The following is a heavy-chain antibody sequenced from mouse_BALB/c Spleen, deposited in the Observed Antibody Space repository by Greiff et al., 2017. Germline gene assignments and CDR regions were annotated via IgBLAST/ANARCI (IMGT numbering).Heavy chain of an antibody. V-gene: IGHV3-2*02. J-gene: IGHJ2*01. CDR1: GYSITSYYA. Sequence: EVKLEESGPGLVKPSQSLSLTCTVTGYSITSYYAWNWIRQFPGNQLEWMGYISYSGSTSYNPSLKSRISITRDTSKNQFFLQLNSVTTEDTATYYCARNDYDGGYFDYWGQGTTLTVSS. CDR2: ISYSGST. D-gene: IGHD2-4*01. CDR3: ARNDYDGGYFDY.